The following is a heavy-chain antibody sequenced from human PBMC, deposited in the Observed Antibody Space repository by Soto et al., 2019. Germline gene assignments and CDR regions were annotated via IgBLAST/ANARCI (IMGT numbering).Heavy chain of an antibody. CDR3: ARDRRYCSGGSCYRSWFDP. Sequence: GPGPQNPSETLSLSCTVSGGSISSYYWSWIRQPPGKGLEWIGYIYYSGSTNYNPSLKSRVTISVDTSKNQFSLKLSSVTAADTAVYYCARDRRYCSGGSCYRSWFDPWGQGTLVTVSS. V-gene: IGHV4-59*01. CDR2: IYYSGST. CDR1: GGSISSYY. J-gene: IGHJ5*02. D-gene: IGHD2-15*01.